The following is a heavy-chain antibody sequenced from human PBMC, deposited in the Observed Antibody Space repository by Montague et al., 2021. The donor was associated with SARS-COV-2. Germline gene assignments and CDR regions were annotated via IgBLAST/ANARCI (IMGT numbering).Heavy chain of an antibody. V-gene: IGHV3-23*01. D-gene: IGHD1-26*01. J-gene: IGHJ4*02. CDR2: ITGSGGST. CDR3: AKGGVWERRGLTTFDY. Sequence: SLRLSCAASGFTFSSYAMSWVRQAPGKGLEWVSTITGSGGSTYYADSVKGRFTISRDNSKNTLYLQVNSLRAEDTAVYYCAKGGVWERRGLTTFDYWGQGTLVTVSS. CDR1: GFTFSSYA.